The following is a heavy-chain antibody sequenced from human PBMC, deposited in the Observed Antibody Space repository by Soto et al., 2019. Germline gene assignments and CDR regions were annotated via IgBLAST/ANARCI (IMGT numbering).Heavy chain of an antibody. D-gene: IGHD4-17*01. CDR2: ISYDGSNK. CDR3: AKPTTVTTVSSWFDP. J-gene: IGHJ5*02. CDR1: GFTFSSYS. V-gene: IGHV3-30*18. Sequence: QVQLVESGGGVVQPGRSLRLSCAASGFTFSSYSMHWVRQAPGKGLEWVAVISYDGSNKYYADSVKGRFTISRDNSKNTLYLQMNSLRAEDTAVYYCAKPTTVTTVSSWFDPWGQGTLVTVSS.